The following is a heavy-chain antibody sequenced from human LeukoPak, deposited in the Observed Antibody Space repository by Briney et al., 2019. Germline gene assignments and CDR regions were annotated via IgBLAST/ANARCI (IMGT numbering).Heavy chain of an antibody. V-gene: IGHV3-23*01. Sequence: GGSLRLSCAASAFTFSSYAMSWARQAPGKGLEWVSAISGSASSTYYADSVKGRFTISRDNSKNTLYLQMNSLRAEDTAVYYCVTGGYTSNWYRLDYWGQGTLVTVSS. CDR1: AFTFSSYA. CDR2: ISGSASST. D-gene: IGHD6-13*01. J-gene: IGHJ4*02. CDR3: VTGGYTSNWYRLDY.